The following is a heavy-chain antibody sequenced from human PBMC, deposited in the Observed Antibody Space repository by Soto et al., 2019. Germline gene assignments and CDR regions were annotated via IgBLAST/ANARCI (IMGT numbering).Heavy chain of an antibody. J-gene: IGHJ6*02. Sequence: EVQLVESGGGLVKPGGSLRLSCAASGFSFSNAWMNWVRQAPGKGLEWVGRIKRQIDGEKTDYAAPVKGRFTISRDDSKNTLSLQMNSLKADDTAVYYCTTGSVEGVWGQGTTVTVSS. CDR2: IKRQIDGEKT. V-gene: IGHV3-15*07. CDR3: TTGSVEGV. CDR1: GFSFSNAW.